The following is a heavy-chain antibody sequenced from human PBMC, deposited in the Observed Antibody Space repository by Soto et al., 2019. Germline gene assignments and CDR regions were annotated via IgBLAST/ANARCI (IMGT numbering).Heavy chain of an antibody. V-gene: IGHV2-5*02. Sequence: QITLNESGPTLVKPTQTLTLTCTFSGFTLSTSGVGVGWIRQPPGKALEWLALIYWDDDKRYSPSLKSRLTITKDTSKNQVVLTMTNMDPVDTSTYYCALLTYYYESISYYSSAEYFQHRGEGALVTVSS. CDR1: GFTLSTSGVG. D-gene: IGHD3-22*01. CDR3: ALLTYYYESISYYSSAEYFQH. CDR2: IYWDDDK. J-gene: IGHJ1*01.